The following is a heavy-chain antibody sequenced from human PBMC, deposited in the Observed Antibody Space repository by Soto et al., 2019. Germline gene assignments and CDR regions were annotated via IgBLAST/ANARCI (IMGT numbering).Heavy chain of an antibody. Sequence: PPETLSLTCIVSGGSIISYSWSWIRQPPGKGLEWIGHIYYSGSTNYHPSLKSRVTISVDTSKHHFSLKLSSVTAADTAVYYCARSSPRVVSPWDYWGQGTLVTVS. V-gene: IGHV4-59*01. CDR1: GGSIISYS. D-gene: IGHD3-3*01. J-gene: IGHJ4*02. CDR2: IYYSGST. CDR3: ARSSPRVVSPWDY.